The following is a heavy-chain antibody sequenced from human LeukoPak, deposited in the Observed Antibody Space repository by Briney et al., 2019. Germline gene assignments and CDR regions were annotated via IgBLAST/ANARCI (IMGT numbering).Heavy chain of an antibody. Sequence: GGSLRLSCAASGFTFNNYAMTWVRQAPGKGLEWVSTVSGSGDNSHYADSVKGRSTISRDNSKNTLYLQMNSLRAEDTARYYCAKDPLGYCGGGSCFHYFDYWGQGTLASVSS. CDR1: GFTFNNYA. V-gene: IGHV3-23*01. J-gene: IGHJ4*02. CDR2: VSGSGDNS. D-gene: IGHD2-15*01. CDR3: AKDPLGYCGGGSCFHYFDY.